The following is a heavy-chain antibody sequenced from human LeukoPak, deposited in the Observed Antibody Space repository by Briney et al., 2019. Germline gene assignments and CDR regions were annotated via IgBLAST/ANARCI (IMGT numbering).Heavy chain of an antibody. Sequence: PSETLSLTCTVSGGSISSSSYYWGWIRQPPGKGLEWIGSIYYSGSTYYNPSLKSRVTISVDTSKNQFSLKLSSVTAADTAVYYCARQTEYYYDSSGYYSSDYWGQGTLVTVSS. CDR2: IYYSGST. CDR3: ARQTEYYYDSSGYYSSDY. D-gene: IGHD3-22*01. V-gene: IGHV4-39*01. CDR1: GGSISSSSYY. J-gene: IGHJ4*02.